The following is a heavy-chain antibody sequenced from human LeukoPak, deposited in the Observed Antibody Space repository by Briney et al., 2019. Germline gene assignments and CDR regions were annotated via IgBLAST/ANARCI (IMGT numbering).Heavy chain of an antibody. CDR2: IYNSGST. CDR3: ARHAPGPYYFDY. Sequence: SETLSLTCTVSGGSISSSYWNWIRQPPGKGLEWIGYIYNSGSTKYNPSLKSRVTISVDTSKNQFSLKLSSVTAADTAVYYCARHAPGPYYFDYWGQGTLVTVSS. V-gene: IGHV4-59*08. J-gene: IGHJ4*02. CDR1: GGSISSSY.